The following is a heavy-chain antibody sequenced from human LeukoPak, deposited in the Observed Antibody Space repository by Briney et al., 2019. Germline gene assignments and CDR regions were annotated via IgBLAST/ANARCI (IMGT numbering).Heavy chain of an antibody. V-gene: IGHV4-61*02. CDR2: IYTSGST. D-gene: IGHD6-19*01. CDR3: ARVKADSSGWYEIDY. J-gene: IGHJ4*02. CDR1: GGSISSGSYY. Sequence: KTSETLSLTCTVSGGSISSGSYYWSWIRQPAGKGLEWIGRIYTSGSTNYNPSLKSRVTISVDTSKNQFSLKLSSVTAADTAVYYCARVKADSSGWYEIDYWGQGTLVTVSS.